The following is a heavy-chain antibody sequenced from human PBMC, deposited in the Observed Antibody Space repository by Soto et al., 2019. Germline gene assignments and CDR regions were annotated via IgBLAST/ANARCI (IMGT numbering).Heavy chain of an antibody. CDR1: GFSFSSYW. V-gene: IGHV3-7*01. J-gene: IGHJ4*02. D-gene: IGHD3-3*01. CDR2: IKQDGSEK. CDR3: ARVLRRYYDFWSGYYPVGFDY. Sequence: GGSLRLSCAASGFSFSSYWMSWVRQAPGKGLEWVANIKQDGSEKYYVDSVKGRFTISRDNAKNSLYLQMNSLRAEDTAVYYCARVLRRYYDFWSGYYPVGFDYWGQGPLVTVSS.